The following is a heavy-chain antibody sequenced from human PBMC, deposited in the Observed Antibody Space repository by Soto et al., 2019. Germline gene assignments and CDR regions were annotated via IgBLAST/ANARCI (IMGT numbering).Heavy chain of an antibody. CDR1: GFTFSSDA. V-gene: IGHV3-23*01. Sequence: PWGSQRVFCAASGFTFSSDAMTWVRQAPGKGLEGVSAISVSVGITYCADSVKGRFTISRDNSKNTLYLQMNSLRAEDTAVYYCATVQERPGVSGGYYNPGQSDDVFTDSDGREAWVNGTTVIVSP. CDR2: ISVSVGIT. D-gene: IGHD3-10*01. CDR3: ATVQERPGVSGGYYNPGQSDDVFTDSDGREA. J-gene: IGHJ6*04.